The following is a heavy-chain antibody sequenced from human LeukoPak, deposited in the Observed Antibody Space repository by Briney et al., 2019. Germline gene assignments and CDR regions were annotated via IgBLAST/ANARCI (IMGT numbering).Heavy chain of an antibody. V-gene: IGHV3-66*01. CDR3: ARTAHYAFGL. J-gene: IGHJ2*01. CDR2: IHDGGDT. Sequence: GGSLRLSCAVSGFTVSNNYMSWVRQPPGKGLEWVSIIHDGGDTEYPDSVKGRFTISRDNSKNMLYLQMNSLRAEDTAVYYCARTAHYAFGLWGRGTLVTVSS. D-gene: IGHD2-2*01. CDR1: GFTVSNNY.